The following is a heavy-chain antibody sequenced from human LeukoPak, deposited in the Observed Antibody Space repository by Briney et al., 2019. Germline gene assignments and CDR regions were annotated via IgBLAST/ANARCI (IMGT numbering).Heavy chain of an antibody. J-gene: IGHJ6*03. CDR3: AKDKPSGYEYHYMDV. D-gene: IGHD6-19*01. V-gene: IGHV3-23*01. Sequence: GGSRRLSCAASGFTFSSYAMSWVRQAPGKGLEWVSAISGSGGSTYYTDSVKGRFTISRDNSKNTLYLQMNSLRAEDTAVYYCAKDKPSGYEYHYMDVWGKGTTVTVSS. CDR1: GFTFSSYA. CDR2: ISGSGGST.